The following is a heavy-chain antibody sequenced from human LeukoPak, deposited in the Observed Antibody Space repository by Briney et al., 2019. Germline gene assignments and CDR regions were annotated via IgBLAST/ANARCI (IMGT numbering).Heavy chain of an antibody. Sequence: GGSLRLSCAASGFTFSSYSMNWVRQAPGKGLEWVSSISSSSSYTYYADSVKGRFTISRDNAKNSLYLRINSLRAEDTAVYYCAGGVLPHNWFDPWGQGTLVTVSS. CDR1: GFTFSSYS. J-gene: IGHJ5*02. V-gene: IGHV3-21*01. CDR2: ISSSSSYT. D-gene: IGHD3-10*01. CDR3: AGGVLPHNWFDP.